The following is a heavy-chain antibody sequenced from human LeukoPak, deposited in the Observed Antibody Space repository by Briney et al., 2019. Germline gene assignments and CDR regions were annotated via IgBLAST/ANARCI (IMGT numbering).Heavy chain of an antibody. CDR3: ARDSPPRTAMVGVDRTYYFDY. CDR1: GGSISSYY. D-gene: IGHD5-18*01. V-gene: IGHV4-4*07. J-gene: IGHJ4*02. Sequence: NPSETLSLTCTVSGGSISSYYWSWIRQPAGKGLEWIGRIYTSGSTNYNPSLKSRVTMSVDTSKNQFSLKLSSVTAADTAVYYCARDSPPRTAMVGVDRTYYFDYWGQGTLVTVSS. CDR2: IYTSGST.